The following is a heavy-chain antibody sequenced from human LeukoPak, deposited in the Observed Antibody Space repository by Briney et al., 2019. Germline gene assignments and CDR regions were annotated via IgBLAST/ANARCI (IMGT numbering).Heavy chain of an antibody. Sequence: SETLSLTSTVSGASISSSDSYWSWIRQPPGKGLEWIGSIYRRGSTSYNPSLKSRVTVSEDMSKNHFSLRLSSVTAADTAVYYCARHVQDLGIKVWGQGTTVTVSS. CDR1: GASISSSDSY. V-gene: IGHV4-39*01. CDR2: IYRRGST. CDR3: ARHVQDLGIKV. J-gene: IGHJ6*02.